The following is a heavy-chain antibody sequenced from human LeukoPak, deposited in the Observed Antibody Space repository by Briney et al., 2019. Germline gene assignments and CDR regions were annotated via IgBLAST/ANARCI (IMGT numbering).Heavy chain of an antibody. CDR2: IYHSGST. V-gene: IGHV4-30-2*01. CDR1: GGSISSGGYS. J-gene: IGHJ5*02. CDR3: ARGGGDYYDSSGYYLWFDP. D-gene: IGHD3-22*01. Sequence: SQTLSLTCAVSGGSISSGGYSWRWIRQPPGKGLEWIGYIYHSGSTYYNPSLKSRVTISVDRSKNQFSLKLSSVTAADTAVYYCARGGGDYYDSSGYYLWFDPWGQGTLVTVSS.